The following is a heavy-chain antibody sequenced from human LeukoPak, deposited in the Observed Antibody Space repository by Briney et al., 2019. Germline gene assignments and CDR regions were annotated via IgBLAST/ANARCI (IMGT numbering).Heavy chain of an antibody. Sequence: GGSLRLSCAASGFTFSRYAMSWVRQAPGKGLEWVSAISGSGGSTYYADSVKGRFTISRDNSKNTLYLQMNSLRAEDTAVYYCAKVPRGYSYGLGYWGQGTLVTVSS. V-gene: IGHV3-23*01. CDR1: GFTFSRYA. CDR2: ISGSGGST. CDR3: AKVPRGYSYGLGY. D-gene: IGHD5-18*01. J-gene: IGHJ4*02.